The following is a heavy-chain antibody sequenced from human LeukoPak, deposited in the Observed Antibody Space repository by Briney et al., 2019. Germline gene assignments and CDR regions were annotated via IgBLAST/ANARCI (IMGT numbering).Heavy chain of an antibody. CDR3: ATVPRYDYVWGSYRFEY. CDR2: VSASNVNT. J-gene: IGHJ4*02. Sequence: ASVKVSCKASGYTFTSFGISWVRQAPGQGLEWMGWVSASNVNTKYAQKFQGRVTMTTDTSTGTAYMELRSLRSEDTAVYYCATVPRYDYVWGSYRFEYWGQGTLVTVSS. V-gene: IGHV1-18*01. CDR1: GYTFTSFG. D-gene: IGHD3-16*02.